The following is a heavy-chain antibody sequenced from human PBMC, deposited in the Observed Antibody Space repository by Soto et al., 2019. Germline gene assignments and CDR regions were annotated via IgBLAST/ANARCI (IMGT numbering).Heavy chain of an antibody. CDR2: INPSGGST. CDR1: GYTFTSYY. Sequence: ASVKVSCKASGYTFTSYYMHWVRQAPGQGLEWMGIINPSGGSTSYAQKFQGRVTMTRDTSTSTVYMELSSLRSEDTAVYYCARDNGLLWFGELFNYGMDVWGQGTTVTVS. V-gene: IGHV1-46*01. J-gene: IGHJ6*02. D-gene: IGHD3-10*01. CDR3: ARDNGLLWFGELFNYGMDV.